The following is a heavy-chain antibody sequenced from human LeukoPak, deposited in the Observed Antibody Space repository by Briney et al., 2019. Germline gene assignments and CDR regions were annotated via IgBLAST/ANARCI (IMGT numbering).Heavy chain of an antibody. CDR3: ASNLAGRLSENWFDP. V-gene: IGHV1-24*01. CDR1: GYTLTELS. D-gene: IGHD3-10*01. CDR2: FDPEDGET. Sequence: ASVKVSCKVSGYTLTELSMHWVRQAPGKGLEWMGGFDPEDGETIYAQKFQGRVTMTEDTSTDTAYMELSSLRSEDTAVYYRASNLAGRLSENWFDPWGQGTLVTVSS. J-gene: IGHJ5*02.